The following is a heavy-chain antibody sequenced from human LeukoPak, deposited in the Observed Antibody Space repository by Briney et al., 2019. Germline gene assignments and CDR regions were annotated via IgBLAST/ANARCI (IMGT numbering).Heavy chain of an antibody. Sequence: PGGSLRLSCAASGFTFSSYSMNWVRQAPGKGLEWVSSISSSSSYIYYADSVKGRFTISRDNAKNSLYLQMNSLRAEDTAVYYCARPARPSYSSSWGRFDYWGQGTLVTVSS. CDR2: ISSSSSYI. CDR1: GFTFSSYS. D-gene: IGHD6-13*01. CDR3: ARPARPSYSSSWGRFDY. V-gene: IGHV3-21*01. J-gene: IGHJ4*02.